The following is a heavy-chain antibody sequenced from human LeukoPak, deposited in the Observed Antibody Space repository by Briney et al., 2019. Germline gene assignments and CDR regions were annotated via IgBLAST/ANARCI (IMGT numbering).Heavy chain of an antibody. V-gene: IGHV3-9*01. CDR2: INWNSGSI. J-gene: IGHJ4*02. CDR1: GFTFDDYA. CDR3: AKDANYQSDYVDY. D-gene: IGHD2-2*01. Sequence: PGGSLRLSCAASGFTFDDYAMDWVRQAPGKGLEWVSCINWNSGSIDYADSVKGRFTISRDNAKNSLYLQMNSLRAEDTALYYCAKDANYQSDYVDYWGQGTLVTVSS.